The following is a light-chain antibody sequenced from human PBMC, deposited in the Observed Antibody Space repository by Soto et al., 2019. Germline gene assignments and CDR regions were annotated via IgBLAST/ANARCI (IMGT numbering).Light chain of an antibody. CDR2: DAS. V-gene: IGKV3-11*01. CDR3: QQRSDWPCT. CDR1: ESVTNY. J-gene: IGKJ1*01. Sequence: EIVLTQSPATLSLSPGERGTLSCRASESVTNYLAWYQQKPGQAPRLLVYDASNRATGIPARFSGGGSGTDFTLTISNLEPEDFAVYYCQQRSDWPCTFGEGTKVEIK.